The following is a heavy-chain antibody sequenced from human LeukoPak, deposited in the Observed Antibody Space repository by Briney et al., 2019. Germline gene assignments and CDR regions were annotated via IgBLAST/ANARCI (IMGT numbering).Heavy chain of an antibody. Sequence: PSETLSLTCTVSGGSISSYYWSWIRQPPGKGLEWIGYIYYSGSTNYNPSLKSRVTISGDTSKNQFSLKLNSVTAADTAVFYCAANSADYNTLGSSYKVWGQGTLVTVSS. CDR3: AANSADYNTLGSSYKV. V-gene: IGHV4-59*08. CDR2: IYYSGST. D-gene: IGHD3-10*01. CDR1: GGSISSYY. J-gene: IGHJ4*02.